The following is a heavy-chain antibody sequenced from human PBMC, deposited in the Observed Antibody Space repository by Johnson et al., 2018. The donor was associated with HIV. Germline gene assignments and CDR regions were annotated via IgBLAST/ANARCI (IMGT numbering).Heavy chain of an antibody. D-gene: IGHD2-21*01. V-gene: IGHV3-7*02. Sequence: VRLVESGGGVVQPGRSLRLSCAASGFTFSRFWMSWVRQAPGKGLEWVANMKQDGSEKYYVDSVKGRFTISRDNAKNSLYLQMNSLRAEDTAVYYCARAYRRSFDFWGQGTVVTVSS. J-gene: IGHJ3*01. CDR1: GFTFSRFW. CDR2: MKQDGSEK. CDR3: ARAYRRSFDF.